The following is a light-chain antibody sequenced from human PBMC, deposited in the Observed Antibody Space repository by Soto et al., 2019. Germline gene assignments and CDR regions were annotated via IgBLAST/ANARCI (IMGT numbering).Light chain of an antibody. Sequence: SALPQPASVSGSPGQSITVSCTGNSSDIGGYNYVSWYQQYPGEAPKVIIYDVSDRPSGVSNRFSGSKSGNTASLTISGLQTEDEADYYCSSYTSSSTLVVFGTGTKVTVL. V-gene: IGLV2-14*03. CDR1: SSDIGGYNY. CDR2: DVS. CDR3: SSYTSSSTLVV. J-gene: IGLJ1*01.